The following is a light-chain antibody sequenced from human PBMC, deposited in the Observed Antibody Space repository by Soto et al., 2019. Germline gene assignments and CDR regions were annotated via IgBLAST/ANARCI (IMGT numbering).Light chain of an antibody. J-gene: IGLJ1*01. CDR3: SSYTSRSTLYV. V-gene: IGLV2-14*01. CDR2: EVT. CDR1: SSDIGGYNY. Sequence: QSVLTQPASVSGSPGQSITVSCTGTSSDIGGYNYVSWYQQHPGKAPKLMVYEVTNRPSGVSDRFSGSKSGNTASLTISGXXADDEGYYYCSSYTSRSTLYVFGTGTQLTVL.